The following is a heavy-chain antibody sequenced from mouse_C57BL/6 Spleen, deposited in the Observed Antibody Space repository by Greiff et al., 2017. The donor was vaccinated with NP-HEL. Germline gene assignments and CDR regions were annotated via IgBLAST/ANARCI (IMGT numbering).Heavy chain of an antibody. CDR2: IYPGDGDT. D-gene: IGHD1-1*01. V-gene: IGHV1-82*01. CDR1: GYAFSSSW. Sequence: QLVESGPELVKPGASVKISCKASGYAFSSSWMNWVKQRPGKGLEWIGRIYPGDGDTNYNGKFKGKATLTADKSSSTAYMQLSSLTSEDSAVYFCARDPYYYGSSYWYFDVWGTGTTVTVSS. J-gene: IGHJ1*03. CDR3: ARDPYYYGSSYWYFDV.